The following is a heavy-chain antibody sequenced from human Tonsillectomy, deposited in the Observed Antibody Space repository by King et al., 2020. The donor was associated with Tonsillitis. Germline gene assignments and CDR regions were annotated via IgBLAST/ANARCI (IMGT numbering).Heavy chain of an antibody. J-gene: IGHJ4*02. V-gene: IGHV3-43*01. CDR1: GFTFDDYT. Sequence: EVQLVESGGVVVQPGGSLRLSCAASGFTFDDYTMHWVRQAPGKGLEWVSLISWDGSSTYYADSVKGRFTISRDNSKNSLYLQMNSLRTEDTALYYCARDVVRAYIWGGYPDYWGQGTLVTVSS. CDR2: ISWDGSST. CDR3: ARDVVRAYIWGGYPDY. D-gene: IGHD3-16*01.